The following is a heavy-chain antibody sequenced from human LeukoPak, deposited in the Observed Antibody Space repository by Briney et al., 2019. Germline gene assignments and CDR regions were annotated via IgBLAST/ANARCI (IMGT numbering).Heavy chain of an antibody. Sequence: GASVKVSCKASGYTFTSYGISWVRQAPGQGLEWMGWISAYNGNTNYAQKLQGRVTMTTDTSTSTAYMELRSLRSDDTAVYYCARVRLGYSYGYDAFDIWGQGTMVTVSS. CDR1: GYTFTSYG. CDR2: ISAYNGNT. V-gene: IGHV1-18*01. CDR3: ARVRLGYSYGYDAFDI. D-gene: IGHD5-18*01. J-gene: IGHJ3*02.